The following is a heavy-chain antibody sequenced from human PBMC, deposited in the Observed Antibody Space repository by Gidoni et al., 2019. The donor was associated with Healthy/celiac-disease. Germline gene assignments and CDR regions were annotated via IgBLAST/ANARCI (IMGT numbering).Heavy chain of an antibody. CDR1: GFTFSSYS. J-gene: IGHJ6*02. Sequence: EVQLVESGGGLVQPGGSLRLSCAASGFTFSSYSMNWVRQAPGKGLEWVSYISSSSSTIYYADSVKGRFTISRDNVKNSLYLQMNSLRAEDTAVYYCARREYYYDSSGLYGMDVWGQGTTVTVSS. CDR3: ARREYYYDSSGLYGMDV. V-gene: IGHV3-48*01. D-gene: IGHD3-22*01. CDR2: ISSSSSTI.